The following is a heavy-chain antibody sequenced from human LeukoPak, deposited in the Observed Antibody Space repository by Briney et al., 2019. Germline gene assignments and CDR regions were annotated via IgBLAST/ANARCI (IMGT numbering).Heavy chain of an antibody. V-gene: IGHV4-59*08. CDR2: IYCSGST. CDR3: ARRSKYGDYFDY. CDR1: GGSISCYY. Sequence: SETLSLTCTVSGGSISCYYWSWIRQPPGKGLEWIGYIYCSGSTNYNPSLKSRVTISVDTSKNQFSLKLSSVTAADSAVYYCARRSKYGDYFDYWGQGTLVTVSS. D-gene: IGHD4-17*01. J-gene: IGHJ4*02.